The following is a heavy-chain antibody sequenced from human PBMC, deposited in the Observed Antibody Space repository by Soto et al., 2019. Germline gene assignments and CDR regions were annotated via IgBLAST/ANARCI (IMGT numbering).Heavy chain of an antibody. Sequence: GSLRLSCAASGFTLNTYGMHWVRQAPGKGLEWVAVISYDGSNKYYADSVKGRLTISRDNSKNTLYLQMNSLRAEDTAVYYCAKGQHCSSTSCYFYYYGMDVWGQGTTVTVSS. CDR3: AKGQHCSSTSCYFYYYGMDV. CDR1: GFTLNTYG. J-gene: IGHJ6*02. V-gene: IGHV3-30*18. D-gene: IGHD2-2*01. CDR2: ISYDGSNK.